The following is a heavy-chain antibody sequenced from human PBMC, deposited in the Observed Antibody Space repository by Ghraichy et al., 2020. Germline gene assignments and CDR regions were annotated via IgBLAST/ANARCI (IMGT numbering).Heavy chain of an antibody. D-gene: IGHD2-2*02. Sequence: GGSLRLSCAASGFTFSSYWMHWVRQAPGKGLVWVSRINSDGSSTSYADSVKGRFTISRDNAKNTLYLQMNSLRAEDTAVYYCARLSPLHCSSTSCYIPYYYYYGMDVWGQGTTVTVSS. V-gene: IGHV3-74*01. CDR2: INSDGSST. CDR1: GFTFSSYW. J-gene: IGHJ6*02. CDR3: ARLSPLHCSSTSCYIPYYYYYGMDV.